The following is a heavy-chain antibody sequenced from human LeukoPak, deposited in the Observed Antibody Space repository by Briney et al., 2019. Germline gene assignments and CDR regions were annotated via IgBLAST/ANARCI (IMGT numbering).Heavy chain of an antibody. D-gene: IGHD6-19*01. CDR1: GGSISTTSYF. J-gene: IGHJ5*02. CDR3: ARVYSSTHNWFDT. V-gene: IGHV4-39*07. Sequence: PSETLSLTCTVSGGSISTTSYFWAWIRQPPGEGLEWIGSIYYSGTTYFNSSLKSRVTISVESSKNHFSLKLSSVTVADTALYYCARVYSSTHNWFDTWGQGIQVTVSS. CDR2: IYYSGTT.